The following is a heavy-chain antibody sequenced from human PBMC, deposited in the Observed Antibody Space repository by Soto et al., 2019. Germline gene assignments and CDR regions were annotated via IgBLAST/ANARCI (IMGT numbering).Heavy chain of an antibody. CDR1: GFSLSTSGVG. J-gene: IGHJ4*02. V-gene: IGHV2-5*02. CDR2: IYWDGDR. Sequence: ESGPTLVNPTQTLTLTCTFSGFSLSTSGVGVGWVRQPPGKALEWLALIYWDGDRRYSPSLKSRLTITKDTSNNQVALTMTNMDPLDTATYYCTHAWAHWGRGILVTSPQ. CDR3: THAWAH. D-gene: IGHD7-27*01.